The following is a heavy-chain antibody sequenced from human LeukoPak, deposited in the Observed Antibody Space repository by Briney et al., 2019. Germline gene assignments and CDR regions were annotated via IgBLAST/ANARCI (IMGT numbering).Heavy chain of an antibody. V-gene: IGHV4-31*03. CDR1: GVSISSGGYY. D-gene: IGHD3-10*01. J-gene: IGHJ4*02. CDR3: ARGTGAKNYIDY. CDR2: IYYSGST. Sequence: SETLSLTCTVSGVSISSGGYYWRWIRQHPGRGLECIAYIYYSGSTYYNPSLNSRFTIAVETSKNLFSLKLSSVTAADTAVYYCARGTGAKNYIDYWGQGTLVTVSS.